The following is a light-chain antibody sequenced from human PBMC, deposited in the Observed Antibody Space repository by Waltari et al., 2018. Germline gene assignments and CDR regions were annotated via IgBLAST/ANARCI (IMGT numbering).Light chain of an antibody. Sequence: EIVMTQSPATLSVSPGERATLSCRASQSVNNFLAWYQKKPGQAPRLLIYGASTRATGIPARFSGSGSGTVFTLTISSLHSEDFAVYYCQHYNNWPHMYTFGQGTKLEIK. J-gene: IGKJ2*01. CDR3: QHYNNWPHMYT. CDR1: QSVNNF. V-gene: IGKV3-15*01. CDR2: GAS.